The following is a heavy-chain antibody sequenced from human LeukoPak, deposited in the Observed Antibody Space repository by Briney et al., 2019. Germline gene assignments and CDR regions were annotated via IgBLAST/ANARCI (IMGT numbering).Heavy chain of an antibody. Sequence: SETLSLTCTVSGGSISSSSYYWGWIRQPPGKGLEWIGYIYYSGSTYYNPSLKSRVTISVDTSKNQFSLKLSSVTAADTAVYYCARTGYSGYGAFDYWGQGTLVTVSS. D-gene: IGHD5-12*01. CDR3: ARTGYSGYGAFDY. J-gene: IGHJ4*02. CDR1: GGSISSSSYY. CDR2: IYYSGST. V-gene: IGHV4-39*07.